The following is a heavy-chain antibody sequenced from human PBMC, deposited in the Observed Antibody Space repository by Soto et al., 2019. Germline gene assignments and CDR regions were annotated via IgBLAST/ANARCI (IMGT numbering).Heavy chain of an antibody. CDR1: GFTVSSNY. CDR2: IWYDGSNK. CDR3: TRDPYGGSRYYFDS. V-gene: IGHV3-53*02. D-gene: IGHD1-26*01. J-gene: IGHJ4*02. Sequence: EVQLVETGGGLIQPGGSLRLSCAASGFTVSSNYMSWVRQAPGKGLEWVSVIWYDGSNKYYADSVKGRFTISKDNSQNTLYLQMNSLRAEDTAVYYCTRDPYGGSRYYFDSWGQGTLVTVSS.